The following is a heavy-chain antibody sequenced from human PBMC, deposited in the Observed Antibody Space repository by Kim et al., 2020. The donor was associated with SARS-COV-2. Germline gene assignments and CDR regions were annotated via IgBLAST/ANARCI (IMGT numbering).Heavy chain of an antibody. V-gene: IGHV1-46*01. Sequence: ASVKVSCKASGYTFTSYFMHWVRQAPGQGLEWMGIINTSDGITNYAQKFQGRVTMTRDTSTSTVYMELSSLRSEDTAVYYCTKYSGWNPFDYWGQGTLVTVSS. J-gene: IGHJ4*02. D-gene: IGHD1-26*01. CDR1: GYTFTSYF. CDR2: INTSDGIT. CDR3: TKYSGWNPFDY.